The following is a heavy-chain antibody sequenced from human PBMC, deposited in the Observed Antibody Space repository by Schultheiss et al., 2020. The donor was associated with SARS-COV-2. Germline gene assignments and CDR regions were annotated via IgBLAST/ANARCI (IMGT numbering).Heavy chain of an antibody. CDR1: GGSISSGDYY. J-gene: IGHJ6*02. D-gene: IGHD4-17*01. Sequence: SETLSLTCTVSGGSISSGDYYWSWIRQPPGKGLEWIGYIYYSGSTYYNPSLKSRFTISVDTSKNQFSLKLSSVTAADTAVYYCARDYGDYSDDYYYGMDVWGQGTTVTVSS. CDR2: IYYSGST. V-gene: IGHV4-30-4*01. CDR3: ARDYGDYSDDYYYGMDV.